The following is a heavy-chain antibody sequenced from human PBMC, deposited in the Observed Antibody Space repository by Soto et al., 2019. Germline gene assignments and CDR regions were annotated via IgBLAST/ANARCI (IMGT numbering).Heavy chain of an antibody. CDR2: INHSGST. D-gene: IGHD3-3*01. CDR1: GGSFSGYD. J-gene: IGHJ4*02. Sequence: PSETLSLTCAVYGGSFSGYDWSWIRQPPGKGLEWIGEINHSGSTNYNPSLKSRVTISVDTSKNQFSLKLSSVTAADTAVYYCARVYDFWSEYYFDYWGQGTLVTVSS. V-gene: IGHV4-34*01. CDR3: ARVYDFWSEYYFDY.